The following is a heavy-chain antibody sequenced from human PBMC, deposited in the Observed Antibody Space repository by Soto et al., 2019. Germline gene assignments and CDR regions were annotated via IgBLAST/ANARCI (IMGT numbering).Heavy chain of an antibody. CDR3: ASLGRVYFQH. Sequence: PETLSLTCTVSGGSISSYYWSWIRQPPGKGLEWIGYIYYSGSTNYNPSLKSRVTISVDTSKNQFSLKLSSVTAADTAVYYCASLGRVYFQHWGQGTLVTVSS. J-gene: IGHJ1*01. CDR1: GGSISSYY. V-gene: IGHV4-59*08. CDR2: IYYSGST.